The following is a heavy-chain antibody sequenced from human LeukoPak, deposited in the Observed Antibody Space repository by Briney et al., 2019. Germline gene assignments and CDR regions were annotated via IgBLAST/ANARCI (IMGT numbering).Heavy chain of an antibody. CDR3: ARGSDGDYVSYFDY. Sequence: ASVKVSCKASGYTFTSYGISWVRQAPGQGLEWMGWISAYNGNTNYAQKFQGRVTITADESTSTAYMELSSLRSEDTAVYYCARGSDGDYVSYFDYWGQGTLVTVSS. CDR2: ISAYNGNT. D-gene: IGHD4-17*01. CDR1: GYTFTSYG. J-gene: IGHJ4*02. V-gene: IGHV1-18*01.